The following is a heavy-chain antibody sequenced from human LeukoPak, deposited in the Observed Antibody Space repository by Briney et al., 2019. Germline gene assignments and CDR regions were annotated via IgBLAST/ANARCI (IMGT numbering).Heavy chain of an antibody. CDR1: GYTFTNYG. V-gene: IGHV1-18*01. D-gene: IGHD3-3*01. J-gene: IGHJ5*02. Sequence: ASVKVSCKTSGYTFTNYGITWVRQAPGQGLEWMGWISAYNGNTHYAQKLQGRVTMTTDTSTTTAYMALRSLRSDDTAVYYCARVDAREPITIFVPTRGNWFDPWGQGTLVTVSS. CDR3: ARVDAREPITIFVPTRGNWFDP. CDR2: ISAYNGNT.